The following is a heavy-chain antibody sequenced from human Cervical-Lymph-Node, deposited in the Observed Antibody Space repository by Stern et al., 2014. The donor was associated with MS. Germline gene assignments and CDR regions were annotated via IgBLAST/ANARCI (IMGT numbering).Heavy chain of an antibody. D-gene: IGHD2-8*01. Sequence: VQLVESGPGLVKPSQTLSLTCTVSGGSISSGVYYWSWIRQHPGKGLEWIGYIYYSGSTYYNPSLKSRVTISVDTSKNQFSLKLSSVTAADTAVYYCARDPAYYKGPVFQHWGQGTLVTVSS. CDR3: ARDPAYYKGPVFQH. CDR1: GGSISSGVYY. V-gene: IGHV4-31*03. J-gene: IGHJ1*01. CDR2: IYYSGST.